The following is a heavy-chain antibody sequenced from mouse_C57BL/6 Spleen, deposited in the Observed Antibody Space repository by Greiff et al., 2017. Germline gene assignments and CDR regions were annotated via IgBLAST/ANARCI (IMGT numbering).Heavy chain of an antibody. CDR2: IHPSDSDT. D-gene: IGHD1-1*01. Sequence: QVHVKQPGAELVKPGASVKVSCKASGYTFTSYWMHWVKQRPGQGLEWIGRIHPSDSDTNYNQKFKGKATLTVDKSSSTAYMQLSSLTSEDSAVYYCAIEGITTVVRGYYAMDYWGQGTSVTVSS. CDR3: AIEGITTVVRGYYAMDY. V-gene: IGHV1-74*01. J-gene: IGHJ4*01. CDR1: GYTFTSYW.